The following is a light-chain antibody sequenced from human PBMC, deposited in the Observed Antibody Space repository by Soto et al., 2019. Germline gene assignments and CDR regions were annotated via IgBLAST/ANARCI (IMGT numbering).Light chain of an antibody. CDR2: DAS. Sequence: DIQMTQSPSSVSASVGDRVTITCRASQGISSWLVWYQQKPGKAPKLLIYDASSLQSGVPSRFSGSGSGTEFTLTITSLQPDDFATYYCQQYNSYSWTFGQGTKVDI. V-gene: IGKV1-5*01. J-gene: IGKJ1*01. CDR3: QQYNSYSWT. CDR1: QGISSW.